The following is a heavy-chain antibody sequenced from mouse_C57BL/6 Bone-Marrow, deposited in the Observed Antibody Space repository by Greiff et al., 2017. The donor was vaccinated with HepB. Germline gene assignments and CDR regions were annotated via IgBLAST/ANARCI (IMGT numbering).Heavy chain of an antibody. V-gene: IGHV2-2*01. J-gene: IGHJ3*01. CDR2: IGSGGST. CDR1: GFSLTSYG. D-gene: IGHD2-4*01. CDR3: ARKIDYGGGDWFAY. Sequence: QVQLQQSGPGLVQPSQSLSITCTVSGFSLTSYGVHWVRQSPGKGLEWLGVIGSGGSTDYNAAFISRLSISKDNSKSQVFFKMNSLQADDTAIYYCARKIDYGGGDWFAYWGQGTLVTVSA.